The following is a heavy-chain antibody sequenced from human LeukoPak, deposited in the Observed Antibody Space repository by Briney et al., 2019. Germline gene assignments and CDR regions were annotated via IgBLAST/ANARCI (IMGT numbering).Heavy chain of an antibody. Sequence: SETLSLTCTVSDDSISDYYRGWIRQPPGKGLEWIGYFHNSGTSTYNPSLKSRVTISADTSKNQFSLKLSSVTAADTAVYYCARLWVVDSGSATDVWGKGTTVTVSS. J-gene: IGHJ6*04. CDR3: ARLWVVDSGSATDV. CDR2: FHNSGTS. D-gene: IGHD1-26*01. CDR1: DDSISDYY. V-gene: IGHV4-59*12.